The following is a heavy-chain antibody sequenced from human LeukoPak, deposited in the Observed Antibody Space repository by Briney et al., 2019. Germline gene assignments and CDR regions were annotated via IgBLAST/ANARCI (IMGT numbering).Heavy chain of an antibody. J-gene: IGHJ4*02. CDR3: ARPVSVWYWFDN. CDR2: INTDGSST. V-gene: IGHV3-74*03. D-gene: IGHD6-19*01. CDR1: GFTFSNYW. Sequence: GGSLRLSCVASGFTFSNYWMNWVRQAPGKGLVWVSSINTDGSSTKYADSVKGRFTISRDNAKNTLYLQMNSLRAEDTAVYYCARPVSVWYWFDNWGQGSLVTVSS.